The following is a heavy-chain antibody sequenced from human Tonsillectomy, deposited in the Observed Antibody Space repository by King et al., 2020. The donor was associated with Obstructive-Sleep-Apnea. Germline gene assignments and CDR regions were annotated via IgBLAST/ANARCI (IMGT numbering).Heavy chain of an antibody. D-gene: IGHD3-10*01. CDR2: ISYDGSRK. J-gene: IGHJ4*02. V-gene: IGHV3-30*01. CDR1: AFTFSSYA. CDR3: ARDIVHYNRASPWD. Sequence: VQLVESGGGVVQPGRSLRLSCAASAFTFSSYAMHWVRQAPAKGLNWVAVISYDGSRKYYADSVKGRFTISRDNSKNTLYLQMTNLRPKDTAVYYCARDIVHYNRASPWDWGQGTLVAVSS.